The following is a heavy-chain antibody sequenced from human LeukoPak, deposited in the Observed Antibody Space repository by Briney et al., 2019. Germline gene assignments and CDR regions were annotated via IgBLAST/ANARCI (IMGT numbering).Heavy chain of an antibody. J-gene: IGHJ6*02. CDR2: ISGGGVST. D-gene: IGHD3-10*01. V-gene: IGHV3-23*01. Sequence: QPGGPLRLSCAASGFSFSTYALSWVRQAPGKGLEWVSAISGGGVSTYYADSVKGRFTISRDNSKNTLYLQMNSLRVEDTAVYYCAKDAGKDVWGQGTTVTVSS. CDR1: GFSFSTYA. CDR3: AKDAGKDV.